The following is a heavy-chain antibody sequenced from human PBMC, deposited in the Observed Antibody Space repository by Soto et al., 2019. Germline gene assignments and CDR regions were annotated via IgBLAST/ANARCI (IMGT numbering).Heavy chain of an antibody. V-gene: IGHV1-46*01. Sequence: ASVKVSCKASGYTFTSYYMHWVRQAPGQGLEWMGIINPSGGSTSYAQKFQGRVTMTRNTSISTVYMELSSLRSEDTAVYYCARGLGGWNSYSSYYYYMDVWGKGTTVTVSS. CDR3: ARGLGGWNSYSSYYYYMDV. D-gene: IGHD1-7*01. CDR1: GYTFTSYY. J-gene: IGHJ6*03. CDR2: INPSGGST.